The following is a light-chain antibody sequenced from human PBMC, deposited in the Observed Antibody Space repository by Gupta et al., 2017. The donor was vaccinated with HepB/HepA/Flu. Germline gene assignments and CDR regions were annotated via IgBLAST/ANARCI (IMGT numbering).Light chain of an antibody. CDR1: QTVSSRY. V-gene: IGKV3-20*01. CDR3: QQYGSSFPIT. Sequence: EIVLTQSPGILSLSPGERATLSCRASQTVSSRYFAWYQQKPGQAPRVLIYGASSRATGIPGRFSGSGSGTDFTLTISRLEPEDFAVYYCQQYGSSFPITFGQGTRLDI. J-gene: IGKJ5*01. CDR2: GAS.